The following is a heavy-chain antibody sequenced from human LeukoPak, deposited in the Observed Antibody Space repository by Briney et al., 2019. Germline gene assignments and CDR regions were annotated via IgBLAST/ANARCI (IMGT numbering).Heavy chain of an antibody. V-gene: IGHV1-24*01. CDR1: GYTLTGLS. CDR3: ATSPLRYYDFWSGRTD. Sequence: ASVKVSCKVSGYTLTGLSMHWVRQAPGKGLEWMGGFDPEDGETIYAQKFQGRVTMTEDTSTDTAYMELSSLRSEDTAVYYCATSPLRYYDFWSGRTDWGQGTLVTVSS. D-gene: IGHD3-3*01. J-gene: IGHJ4*02. CDR2: FDPEDGET.